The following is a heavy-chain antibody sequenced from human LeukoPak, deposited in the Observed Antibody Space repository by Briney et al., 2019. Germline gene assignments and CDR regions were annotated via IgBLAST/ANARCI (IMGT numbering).Heavy chain of an antibody. Sequence: QPGGSLRLSCAASGFTFNRNAISWVRQAPGKGLEGVSTIGGSGDKTFYADSVKGRFTISTDNSKNMLHLQMSSLTGEDTALYYCVRRGDASSGWGDHDYWGQGALVTVSS. J-gene: IGHJ4*02. CDR1: GFTFNRNA. CDR3: VRRGDASSGWGDHDY. CDR2: IGGSGDKT. D-gene: IGHD6-19*01. V-gene: IGHV3-23*01.